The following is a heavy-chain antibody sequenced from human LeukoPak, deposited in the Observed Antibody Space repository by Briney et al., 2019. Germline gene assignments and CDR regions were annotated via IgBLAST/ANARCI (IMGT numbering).Heavy chain of an antibody. V-gene: IGHV3-20*04. CDR3: ASSTLPRDDAFDI. J-gene: IGHJ3*02. Sequence: GGSLRLSCAASRFTFDEYGMSWVRQTAGKGLEWVSGINWNGRSIGYADSVKGRFTVSRDNAKNSLYLQMNSLRAEDTAVYYCASSTLPRDDAFDIWGQGTMVTVSS. D-gene: IGHD5/OR15-5a*01. CDR2: INWNGRSI. CDR1: RFTFDEYG.